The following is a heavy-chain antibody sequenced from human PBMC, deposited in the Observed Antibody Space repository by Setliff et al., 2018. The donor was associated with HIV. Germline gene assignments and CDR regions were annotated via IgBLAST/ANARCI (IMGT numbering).Heavy chain of an antibody. V-gene: IGHV4-59*11. CDR1: GGSISSRY. CDR3: ARGARLLAAYSDRWDYFYMAV. Sequence: PSETLSLTCTVSGGSISSRYWIWIRQPPGKGLEWIGYIHYSGATNYNPSLKSRVTISLDTSRTQFSLKVNSMTAADTAVYYCARGARLLAAYSDRWDYFYMAVWGKGTTVTVSS. J-gene: IGHJ6*03. D-gene: IGHD1-26*01. CDR2: IHYSGAT.